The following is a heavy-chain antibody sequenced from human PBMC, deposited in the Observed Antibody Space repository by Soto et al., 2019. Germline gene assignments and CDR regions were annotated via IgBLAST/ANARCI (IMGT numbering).Heavy chain of an antibody. CDR1: GLTFRIYA. CDR3: AKDAPGSRWRSDY. Sequence: GFLWVACAASGLTFRIYATSWVRPAPGKGLEWVSTISGNGGTSYADFVRGRFTISRDNSKNTLYLQMNSLRVDDTAVYYCAKDAPGSRWRSDYWGQGTLVTVSS. CDR2: ISGNGGT. D-gene: IGHD3-22*01. J-gene: IGHJ4*02. V-gene: IGHV3-23*01.